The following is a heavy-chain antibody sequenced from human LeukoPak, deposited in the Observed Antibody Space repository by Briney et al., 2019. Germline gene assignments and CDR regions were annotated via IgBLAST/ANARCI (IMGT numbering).Heavy chain of an antibody. V-gene: IGHV3-21*01. CDR3: ARESDSGAFDI. D-gene: IGHD1-26*01. CDR1: GFTFSSYS. J-gene: IGHJ3*02. CDR2: ISSSSSYI. Sequence: GGSLRLSCAASGFTFSSYSMNWVRQAPGKGLEWVSSISSSSSYIYYADSVKGRFTISRDNAKNSLHLQMNSLRAEDTAVYYCARESDSGAFDIWGQGTMVTVSS.